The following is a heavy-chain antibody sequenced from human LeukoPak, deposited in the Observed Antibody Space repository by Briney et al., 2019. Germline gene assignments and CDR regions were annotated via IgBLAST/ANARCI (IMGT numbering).Heavy chain of an antibody. CDR1: GGSVSSGTYY. D-gene: IGHD3-22*01. J-gene: IGHJ6*03. V-gene: IGHV4-61*01. CDR3: ARDVDNSGHYYYYMDV. Sequence: SETLSLTCTVSGGSVSSGTYYWNWIRQPPGKGLEWIGYIYHTGGTNYNPSLKSRATISVDTSKNQFSLKLSYVTAADTAVYYCARDVDNSGHYYYYMDVWGKGTTVTVSS. CDR2: IYHTGGT.